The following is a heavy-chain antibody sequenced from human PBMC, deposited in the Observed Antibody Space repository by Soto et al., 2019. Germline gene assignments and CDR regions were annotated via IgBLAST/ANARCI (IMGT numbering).Heavy chain of an antibody. Sequence: QVQLVQSGAEVKKPGASVKVSCKASGYTFTSYGISWVRQAPGQGLEWMGWISAYNGKPNYAQKLHGRVTMTTDTATSTANMEQGIMGSDNAPVYYCASIVTLNLYGDYGEPNDAFGLLGKGTLVTCSS. D-gene: IGHD4-17*01. J-gene: IGHJ3*01. CDR1: GYTFTSYG. CDR3: ASIVTLNLYGDYGEPNDAFGL. CDR2: ISAYNGKP. V-gene: IGHV1-18*01.